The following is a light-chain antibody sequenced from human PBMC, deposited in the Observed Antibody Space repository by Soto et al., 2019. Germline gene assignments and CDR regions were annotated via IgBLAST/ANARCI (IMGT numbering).Light chain of an antibody. CDR2: NNN. J-gene: IGLJ3*02. Sequence: QSVLTQPPSASGTPGQRVTIACSGSSSNIGSTTVKWYQQLPGTAPKLLIYNNNQRPSGVPDRFPGSKSGTSASLAISGLQSDDEADYYWAAWDDSLNGVVFGGETKLTVL. CDR1: SSNIGSTT. CDR3: AAWDDSLNGVV. V-gene: IGLV1-44*01.